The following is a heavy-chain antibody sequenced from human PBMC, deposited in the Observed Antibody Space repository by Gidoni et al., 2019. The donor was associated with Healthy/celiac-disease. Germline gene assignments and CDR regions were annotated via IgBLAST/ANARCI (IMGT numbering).Heavy chain of an antibody. D-gene: IGHD3-3*01. Sequence: EVQLVESGGGLVKPGGSLRLHCAASGFPFSSYSMNWVRQAPGKGLEWVSSSSSSSSYIYYADSVKGRFTISRDNAKNSLYLQMNSLRAEDTAVYYCARDDDFWSGPYYYYGMDVWGQGTTVTVSS. CDR3: ARDDDFWSGPYYYYGMDV. CDR2: SSSSSSYI. V-gene: IGHV3-21*01. CDR1: GFPFSSYS. J-gene: IGHJ6*02.